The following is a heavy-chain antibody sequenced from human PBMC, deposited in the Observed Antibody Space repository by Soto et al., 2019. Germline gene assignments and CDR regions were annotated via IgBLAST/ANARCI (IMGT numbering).Heavy chain of an antibody. V-gene: IGHV4-39*01. CDR3: ARHVEWEIFYYFEH. D-gene: IGHD1-26*01. Sequence: ETLSLTCTVSGGSISSYYWGWVRQPPGKGLEWIGSFFYNKNTYYNPSLKSRVTISVDTSKMQFSLNLTSVTAADTAVYYCARHVEWEIFYYFEHWGQGTPVTVSS. CDR2: FFYNKNT. CDR1: GGSISSYY. J-gene: IGHJ4*01.